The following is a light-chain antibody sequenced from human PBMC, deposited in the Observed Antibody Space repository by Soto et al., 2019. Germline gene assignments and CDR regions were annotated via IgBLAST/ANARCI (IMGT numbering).Light chain of an antibody. V-gene: IGLV1-40*01. CDR3: QSYDSSLSALV. CDR2: TNS. J-gene: IGLJ3*02. CDR1: SSNIGAGYD. Sequence: QSVLTQPPSVSGAPGQGVTISCAGTSSNIGAGYDVHWYQQVPGTAPKLLIYTNSNRPSGVPDRFSGSKSGTSASLAITGRQAADEADYYCQSYDSSLSALVFGGGTKLTVL.